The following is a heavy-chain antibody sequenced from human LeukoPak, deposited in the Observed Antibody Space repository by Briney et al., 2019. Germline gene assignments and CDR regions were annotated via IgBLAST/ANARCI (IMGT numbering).Heavy chain of an antibody. V-gene: IGHV3-21*01. D-gene: IGHD5-18*01. Sequence: GGSLRLSCAASGFTFSSYSMNWVRQAPGKGLEWVSSISSSSSYIYYADSVKGRFTISRDNAKNSLYLQMNSLRAEDTAVYYCARVVYGYTYGYYYYMDVWGKGTTVTVSS. J-gene: IGHJ6*03. CDR1: GFTFSSYS. CDR3: ARVVYGYTYGYYYYMDV. CDR2: ISSSSSYI.